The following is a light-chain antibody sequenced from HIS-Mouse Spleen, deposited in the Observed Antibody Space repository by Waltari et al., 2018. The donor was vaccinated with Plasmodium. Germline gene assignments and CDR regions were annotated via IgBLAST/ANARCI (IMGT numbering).Light chain of an antibody. CDR1: SLRSYY. J-gene: IGLJ2*01. CDR2: GKN. CDR3: NSRDSSGTHGV. V-gene: IGLV3-19*01. Sequence: SSELTQDPAVSVALGQTVRITCQGDSLRSYYASWYQQKPVQAPVLVLYGKNNRPSGIPDRFSGSSSGNTASLTITGAQAEDEADYYFNSRDSSGTHGVFGGGTKLTVL.